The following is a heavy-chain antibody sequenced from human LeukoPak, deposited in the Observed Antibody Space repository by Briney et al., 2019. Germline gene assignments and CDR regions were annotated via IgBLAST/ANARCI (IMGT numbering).Heavy chain of an antibody. J-gene: IGHJ4*02. CDR3: ARGHSSSWYKFIGFDY. CDR2: IYHSGST. V-gene: IGHV4-4*02. CDR1: GGSISSSNW. Sequence: SETLSLTCAVSGGSISSSNWWSWVRQPPGKGLEWIGEIYHSGSTNYNPSLKSRVTISVDKSKNQFSLKLSSVTAADTAVYYCARGHSSSWYKFIGFDYWGQGTLVTVSS. D-gene: IGHD6-13*01.